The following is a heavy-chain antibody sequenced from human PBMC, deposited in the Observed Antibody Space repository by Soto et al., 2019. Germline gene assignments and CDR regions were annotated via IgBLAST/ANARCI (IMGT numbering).Heavy chain of an antibody. D-gene: IGHD3-10*01. V-gene: IGHV1-69*13. CDR1: GGTFSSYA. J-gene: IGHJ6*02. CDR3: ARGIKRYYYYGMDV. Sequence: GASVKVSCKASGGTFSSYAISWVRQAPGQGLEWMGGIIPIFGTANYAQKFQGRVTITADESTSTAYMELSSLRSEDTAVYYCARGIKRYYYYGMDVWGQGTTVTVSS. CDR2: IIPIFGTA.